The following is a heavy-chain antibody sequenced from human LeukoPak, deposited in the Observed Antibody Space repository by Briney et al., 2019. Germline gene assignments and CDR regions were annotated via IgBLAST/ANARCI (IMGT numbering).Heavy chain of an antibody. CDR2: ISSSSSTI. J-gene: IGHJ4*02. CDR1: EFTFSDYY. V-gene: IGHV3-11*04. D-gene: IGHD3-3*01. Sequence: KPGGSLRLSCAVSEFTFSDYYMSWIRQAPGKGLGWVSYISSSSSTIYYADSVKGRFTISRDNAKNSLYLQMNSLRAEDTAVYYCARDGVIIRFDYWGQGTLVTVSS. CDR3: ARDGVIIRFDY.